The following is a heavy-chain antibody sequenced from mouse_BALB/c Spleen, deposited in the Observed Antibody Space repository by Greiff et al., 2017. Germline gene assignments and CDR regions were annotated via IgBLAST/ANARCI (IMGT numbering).Heavy chain of an antibody. Sequence: EVKVVESGGGLVQPGGSRKLSCAASGFTFSSFGMHWVRQAPEKGLEWVAYISRGSSTTYYADTVKGRFTISRDNPKNTLFLQMTSLRSEDTAMFYCATLTTAYWGQGTLVTVSA. D-gene: IGHD1-1*01. V-gene: IGHV5-17*02. CDR2: ISRGSSTT. CDR1: GFTFSSFG. J-gene: IGHJ3*01. CDR3: ATLTTAY.